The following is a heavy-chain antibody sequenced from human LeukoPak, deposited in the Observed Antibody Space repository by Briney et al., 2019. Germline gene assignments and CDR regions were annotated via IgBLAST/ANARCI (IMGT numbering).Heavy chain of an antibody. CDR1: GDSISSYY. V-gene: IGHV4-59*01. CDR3: ARAPMVRGVIRMFDP. CDR2: MYYSGSA. Sequence: SETLSLTCTVSGDSISSYYWSWIRQPPGKGLEWIGQMYYSGSAKYNPSLKGRATTSVDTSKNQFSLKLSSVTAADTAVYYCARAPMVRGVIRMFDPWGQGTLVTVSS. J-gene: IGHJ5*02. D-gene: IGHD3-10*01.